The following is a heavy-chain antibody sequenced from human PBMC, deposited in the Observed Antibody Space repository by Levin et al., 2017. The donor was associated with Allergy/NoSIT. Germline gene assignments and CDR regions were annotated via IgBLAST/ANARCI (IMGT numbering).Heavy chain of an antibody. CDR1: GFTLTNAW. CDR3: AKDRVNSENYYNAFDV. J-gene: IGHJ3*01. Sequence: PGESLKISCVASGFTLTNAWMHWVRQSPGKGPEWLGRLKSRVNGGTIDYAAPVKGRFTISRDDSKNTLFLQMNSLKAEDTGVYYCAKDRVNSENYYNAFDVWGQGTMVTVSS. V-gene: IGHV3-15*01. D-gene: IGHD1-26*01. CDR2: LKSRVNGGTI.